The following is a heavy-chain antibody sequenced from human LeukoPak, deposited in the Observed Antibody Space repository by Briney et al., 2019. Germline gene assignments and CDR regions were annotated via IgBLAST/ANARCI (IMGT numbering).Heavy chain of an antibody. CDR1: GYSISSGYY. Sequence: SETLSLTCTVSGYSISSGYYWSWIRQHPGKGLEWIGYIYYSGSTYYNPSLKSRVTISVDTSKNQFSLKLSSVTAADTAVYYCAREGFTMVRGPPNGMVVWGQGTTVTVSS. CDR2: IYYSGST. CDR3: AREGFTMVRGPPNGMVV. D-gene: IGHD3-10*01. J-gene: IGHJ6*02. V-gene: IGHV4-31*03.